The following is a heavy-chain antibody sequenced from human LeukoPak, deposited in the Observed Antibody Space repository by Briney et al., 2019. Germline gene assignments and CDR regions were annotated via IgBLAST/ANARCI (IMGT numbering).Heavy chain of an antibody. J-gene: IGHJ4*02. CDR3: ARVRWGSFDY. Sequence: SETLSLTCTVSGGSISSYYWSWIRQPPGKGLEWIGYIYYSGSTNYNPSLKSRVTISVDTSKNQLSLKLSSVTAADTAVYYCARVRWGSFDYWGQGTLVTVSS. V-gene: IGHV4-59*01. CDR2: IYYSGST. CDR1: GGSISSYY. D-gene: IGHD1-26*01.